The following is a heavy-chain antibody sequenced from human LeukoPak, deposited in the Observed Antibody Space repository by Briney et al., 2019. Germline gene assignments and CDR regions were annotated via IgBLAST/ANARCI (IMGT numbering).Heavy chain of an antibody. D-gene: IGHD6-19*01. CDR3: ARSGYTSGTGKFDN. V-gene: IGHV3-21*04. Sequence: PGGSLRLSCAASGFTFSSYSMNWVRQAPGKGLEWVSSISSSSSYIYYADSVKGRFTISRDNSKNTLYLQMDSLRAEDTAIYYCARSGYTSGTGKFDNWGQGTLVTVSS. J-gene: IGHJ4*02. CDR2: ISSSSSYI. CDR1: GFTFSSYS.